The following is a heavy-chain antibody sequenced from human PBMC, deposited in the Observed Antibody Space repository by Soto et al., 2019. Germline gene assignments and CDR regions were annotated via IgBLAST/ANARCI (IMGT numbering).Heavy chain of an antibody. V-gene: IGHV1-69*13. CDR3: ARGVYYDPHNRLYGMDV. J-gene: IGHJ6*02. CDR1: GGTFSSYA. CDR2: IIPIFGTA. D-gene: IGHD3-22*01. Sequence: SVKVSCKASGGTFSSYAISWVRQAPGQGLEWMGGIIPIFGTANYAQKFRGRVTITADESTSTAYMELSSLRSEDTAVYYCARGVYYDPHNRLYGMDVWGQGTTVTVSS.